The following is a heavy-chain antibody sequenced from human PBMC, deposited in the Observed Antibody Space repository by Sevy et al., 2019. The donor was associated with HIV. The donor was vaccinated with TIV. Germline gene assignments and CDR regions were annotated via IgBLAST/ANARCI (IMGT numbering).Heavy chain of an antibody. V-gene: IGHV3-7*01. J-gene: IGHJ4*02. CDR1: GFSFSTYW. CDR2: MNQDGTER. D-gene: IGHD3-16*01. CDR3: VREGLGGFSYSLDC. Sequence: GGSLRLSCAASGFSFSTYWMTWVRQAPGKGLEWVATMNQDGTERDYVDSVKGRLTISRDNTKTSLFLRMNSLSVEETGVYYCVREGLGGFSYSLDCWGQGTLVTVSS.